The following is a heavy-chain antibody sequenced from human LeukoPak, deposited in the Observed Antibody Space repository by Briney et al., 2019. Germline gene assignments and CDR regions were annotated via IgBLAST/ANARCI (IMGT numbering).Heavy chain of an antibody. CDR2: ISYDGSNK. J-gene: IGHJ5*02. V-gene: IGHV3-30-3*01. Sequence: GGSLRLSCAASGFTFSSYAMHWVRQAPGKGLEWVAVISYDGSNKYYADSVKGRFTISRDNSKNTLYLQMNSLRAEDTAVYYCAKGGTGTTRYSRFDPWGQGTLVTVSS. CDR1: GFTFSSYA. CDR3: AKGGTGTTRYSRFDP. D-gene: IGHD1-7*01.